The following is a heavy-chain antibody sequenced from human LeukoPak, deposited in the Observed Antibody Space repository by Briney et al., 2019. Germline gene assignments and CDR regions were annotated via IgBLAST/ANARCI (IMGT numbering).Heavy chain of an antibody. Sequence: GGSLRLSCAASGFTFSSYSMNWVRQAPGKGLEWASSISSSSSYIYYADSVKGRFTISRDNAKNSLYLQMNSLRAEDTAVYYCAREDRWAVAGSCFDYWGQGTLVTVSS. V-gene: IGHV3-21*01. J-gene: IGHJ4*02. D-gene: IGHD6-19*01. CDR1: GFTFSSYS. CDR3: AREDRWAVAGSCFDY. CDR2: ISSSSSYI.